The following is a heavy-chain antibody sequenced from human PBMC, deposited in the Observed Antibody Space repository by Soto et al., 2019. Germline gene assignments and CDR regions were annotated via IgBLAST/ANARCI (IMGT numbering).Heavy chain of an antibody. CDR2: IIPILGIA. D-gene: IGHD3-22*01. Sequence: QVQLVQSGAEVKKPGSSVKVSCKASGGTFSSYTISWVRQAPGQGLEWMGRIIPILGIANYAQKFQGRVTIAADKSTSKSYMEMSSLRLEDTAVYYCARPYYYDSSGYRGYYYGMDVWGQGTTVTVSS. CDR1: GGTFSSYT. V-gene: IGHV1-69*02. CDR3: ARPYYYDSSGYRGYYYGMDV. J-gene: IGHJ6*02.